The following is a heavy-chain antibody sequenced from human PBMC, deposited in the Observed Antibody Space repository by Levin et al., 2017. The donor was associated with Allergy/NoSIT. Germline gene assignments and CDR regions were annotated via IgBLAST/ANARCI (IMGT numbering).Heavy chain of an antibody. CDR2: ISYSEIT. CDR3: ARGDYYYDASPPTEEPDV. CDR1: GASINSGGFY. Sequence: SCTVSGASINSGGFYWSWIRQHPGKGLEWIGYISYSEITDYTPSLKSRVTISVDTSKSQFYLKLNSVTAADTAVYYCARGDYYYDASPPTEEPDVWGQGTMVTDSS. J-gene: IGHJ3*01. V-gene: IGHV4-31*03. D-gene: IGHD3-22*01.